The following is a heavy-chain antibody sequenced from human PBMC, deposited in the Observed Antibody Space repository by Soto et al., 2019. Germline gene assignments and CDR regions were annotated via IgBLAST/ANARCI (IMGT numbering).Heavy chain of an antibody. V-gene: IGHV3-30-3*01. Sequence: LRLSFAASGFTFSSYAMHWVRQAPGKGLEWVAVISYDGSNKYYADSVKGRFTISRDNSKNTLYLQMNSLRAEDTAVYYCARDSYDSSGYYGPGAFDIWGQGTMVTVSS. CDR3: ARDSYDSSGYYGPGAFDI. CDR1: GFTFSSYA. CDR2: ISYDGSNK. J-gene: IGHJ3*02. D-gene: IGHD3-22*01.